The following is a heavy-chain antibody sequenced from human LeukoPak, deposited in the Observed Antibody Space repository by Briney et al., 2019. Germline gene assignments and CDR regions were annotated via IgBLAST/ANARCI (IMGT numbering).Heavy chain of an antibody. D-gene: IGHD2-2*01. Sequence: PGGSLRLSCAASGFTFSSYSMNWVRQAPGKGLEWVSSISSSSSYIYYADSVKGRFTISRDNVKNSLYLQMNSLRAEDTAVYYCASAYCSSTSCYVGAFDIWGQGTMVTVSS. J-gene: IGHJ3*02. V-gene: IGHV3-21*01. CDR3: ASAYCSSTSCYVGAFDI. CDR2: ISSSSSYI. CDR1: GFTFSSYS.